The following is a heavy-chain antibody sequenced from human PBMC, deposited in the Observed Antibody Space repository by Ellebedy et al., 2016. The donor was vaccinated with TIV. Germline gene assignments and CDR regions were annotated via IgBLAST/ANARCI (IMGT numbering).Heavy chain of an antibody. V-gene: IGHV1-46*01. J-gene: IGHJ4*02. D-gene: IGHD3-22*01. CDR3: ARDSARITMIVVARKGYFDY. CDR2: INPSGGST. CDR1: GGTFSSYA. Sequence: ASVKVSCXASGGTFSSYAISWVRQAPGQGLEWMGIINPSGGSTSYAQKFQGRVTMTRDTSTSTVYMELSSLRSEDTAVYYCARDSARITMIVVARKGYFDYWGQGTLVTVSS.